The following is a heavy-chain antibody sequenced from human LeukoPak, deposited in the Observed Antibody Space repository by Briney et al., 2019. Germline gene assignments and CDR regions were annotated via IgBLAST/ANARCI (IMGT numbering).Heavy chain of an antibody. CDR2: ISGSGGST. CDR3: ARDTLGYCSSTSCSFDY. D-gene: IGHD2-2*01. Sequence: GGSLRLSCAASGFTFSTYAMSWVRQAPGKGLEWVSAISGSGGSTFYADSVKGRFTISRDNAKNSLYLQMNSLRAEDTAVYYCARDTLGYCSSTSCSFDYWGQGTLVTVSS. V-gene: IGHV3-23*01. CDR1: GFTFSTYA. J-gene: IGHJ4*02.